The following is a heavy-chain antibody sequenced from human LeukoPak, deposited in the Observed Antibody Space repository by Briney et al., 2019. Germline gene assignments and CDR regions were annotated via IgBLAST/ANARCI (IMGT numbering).Heavy chain of an antibody. CDR2: INPNSGGT. CDR1: GYTFTGYY. D-gene: IGHD3-22*01. CDR3: ARDLSSYDRFDY. V-gene: IGHV1-2*02. Sequence: ASVKVSCKASGYTFTGYYMHWVRQAPGQGLEWMGWINPNSGGTNYAQKFQGRVTMTRDTSISTAYMELSRLRSDDTAVYYCARDLSSYDRFDYWGQGTLVTVSS. J-gene: IGHJ4*02.